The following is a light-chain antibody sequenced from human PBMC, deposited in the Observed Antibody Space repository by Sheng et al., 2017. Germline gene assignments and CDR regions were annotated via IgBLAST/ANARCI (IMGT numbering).Light chain of an antibody. CDR3: QQYDDSPS. Sequence: EIVLTQSPATLSLSPGERATLSCRASQSVSIYLAWFQQKPGQAPRLLIYDASKRATGIPARFSGSGSGTDFTLIINSLEPEDFAVYYCQQYDDSPSFGPGIRVEVK. V-gene: IGKV3-11*01. CDR2: DAS. CDR1: QSVSIY. J-gene: IGKJ1*01.